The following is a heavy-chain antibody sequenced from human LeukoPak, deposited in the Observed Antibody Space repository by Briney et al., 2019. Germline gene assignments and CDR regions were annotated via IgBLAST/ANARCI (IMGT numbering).Heavy chain of an antibody. CDR3: ARREEVRSFDY. V-gene: IGHV5-51*01. D-gene: IGHD1-14*01. J-gene: IGHJ4*02. Sequence: GESLKISCQGYGYSFTNYWIGWVRQMPGKGLEWMGIIYPGDSDTRYSPSFQGQVIISADKSISTAYLQWSSLKASDTAMYYCARREEVRSFDYWGQGTLVTVSS. CDR1: GYSFTNYW. CDR2: IYPGDSDT.